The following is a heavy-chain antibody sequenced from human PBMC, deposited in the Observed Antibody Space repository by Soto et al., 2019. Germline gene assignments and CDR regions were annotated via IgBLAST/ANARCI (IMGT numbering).Heavy chain of an antibody. J-gene: IGHJ4*02. D-gene: IGHD2-2*02. CDR3: AREVYCSTTSCHNDY. CDR2: ISSSNTYI. Sequence: EVQLVESGGGLVRPGGSLRLSCAASGFTFNTYTLAWVRQAPGKGLEWVSSISSSNTYIYYADSVRGRFTISRDNAKNSVYLQMNRLRAEDTAVYYCAREVYCSTTSCHNDYWGQGTLVTVSS. V-gene: IGHV3-21*01. CDR1: GFTFNTYT.